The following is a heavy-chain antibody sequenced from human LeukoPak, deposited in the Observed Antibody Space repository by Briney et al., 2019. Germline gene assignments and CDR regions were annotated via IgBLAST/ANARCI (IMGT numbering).Heavy chain of an antibody. Sequence: PGGSLRLSCTASGFTFGDHGMSWVRQSPGKGLEWVGFIRRKAHGGTTEYDASVKGRFSISRDDSKSIVYLQMNSLKTEDTAVYHCTRDASLDIVSTVMYFDYWGQGTLVTVSS. V-gene: IGHV3-49*04. CDR2: IRRKAHGGTT. CDR1: GFTFGDHG. CDR3: TRDASLDIVSTVMYFDY. J-gene: IGHJ4*02. D-gene: IGHD5/OR15-5a*01.